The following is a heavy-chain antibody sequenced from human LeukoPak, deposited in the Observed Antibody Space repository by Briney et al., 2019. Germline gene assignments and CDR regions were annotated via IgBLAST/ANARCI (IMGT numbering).Heavy chain of an antibody. V-gene: IGHV3-7*01. CDR2: IKRDGSEK. D-gene: IGHD3-10*01. Sequence: GGSLRLSCAASGFTFSSYWMSWVRQAPGKGLEWVSNIKRDGSEKYYVDSVKGRFTISRDNAKNSLYLQMNSLRAEDTAVYYCAREYYYGSGILHFFDYWGQGTLVTVSS. J-gene: IGHJ4*02. CDR1: GFTFSSYW. CDR3: AREYYYGSGILHFFDY.